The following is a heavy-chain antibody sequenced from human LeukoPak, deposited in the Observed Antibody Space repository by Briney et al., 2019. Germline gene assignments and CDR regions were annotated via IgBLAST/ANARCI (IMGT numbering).Heavy chain of an antibody. V-gene: IGHV3-21*01. D-gene: IGHD6-19*01. Sequence: GGSLRLSCAAPGFTFSSYSMNWVRQAPGKGLEWVSSISSSSSYIYYADSVKGRFTISRDNAKNSLYLQMNSLRAEDTAVYYCARDRYSSGWMTFDYWGQGTLVTVSS. CDR2: ISSSSSYI. CDR1: GFTFSSYS. J-gene: IGHJ4*02. CDR3: ARDRYSSGWMTFDY.